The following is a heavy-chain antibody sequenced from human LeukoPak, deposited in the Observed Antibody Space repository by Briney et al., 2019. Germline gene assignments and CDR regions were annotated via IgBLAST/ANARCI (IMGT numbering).Heavy chain of an antibody. D-gene: IGHD6-6*01. J-gene: IGHJ4*02. Sequence: PSETLSLTCAVYGGSFSGYYWSWIRQPPGKGLEWIGEINHSGSTNYNPSLKSRVTISVDTSKNQFSLKLSSVTAADTAVYYCARGVAARPEFDYWGQGTLVTVSS. V-gene: IGHV4-34*01. CDR2: INHSGST. CDR3: ARGVAARPEFDY. CDR1: GGSFSGYY.